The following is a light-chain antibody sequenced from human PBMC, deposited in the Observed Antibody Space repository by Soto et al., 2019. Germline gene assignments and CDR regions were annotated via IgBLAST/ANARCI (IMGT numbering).Light chain of an antibody. Sequence: EIVVTQSPATLSVSPGERATLSCRVSQSVGNKVAWYQHKPGQTPRVIIYDTSTRAAGIPARFSGSGYGTYFSLTISSLEPEDVAVYYCQKYNSAPWTFGQGTKVHIK. CDR3: QKYNSAPWT. J-gene: IGKJ1*01. V-gene: IGKV3-15*01. CDR1: QSVGNK. CDR2: DTS.